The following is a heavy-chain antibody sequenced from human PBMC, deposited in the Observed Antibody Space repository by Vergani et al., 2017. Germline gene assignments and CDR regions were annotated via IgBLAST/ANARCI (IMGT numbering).Heavy chain of an antibody. D-gene: IGHD3-22*01. CDR1: GGTFSSYT. Sequence: QVQLVQSGAEVKKPGSSVKVFCKASGGTFSSYTISWVRQAPGQGLELMGRIIPLLGIANYAQKFQGRVTITAYKSTSTAYMELSSLRSEDPAVYYCARDHYDSSGYYYWGQGTLVTVSS. J-gene: IGHJ4*02. CDR3: ARDHYDSSGYYY. V-gene: IGHV1-69*08. CDR2: IIPLLGIA.